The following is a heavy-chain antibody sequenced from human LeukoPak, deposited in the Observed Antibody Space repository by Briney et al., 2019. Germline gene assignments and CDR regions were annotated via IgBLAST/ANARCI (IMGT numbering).Heavy chain of an antibody. V-gene: IGHV4-34*01. CDR3: ARGRRQLWLRFGYYFDY. D-gene: IGHD5-18*01. CDR2: INHSGST. CDR1: GGSFSGYY. J-gene: IGHJ4*02. Sequence: SSETLSLTCAVYGGSFSGYYWSWIRQPPGKGLEWIGEINHSGSTNYNPSLKSRVTISVDTSKNQFSLKLSSVTAADTAVYYCARGRRQLWLRFGYYFDYWGQGTLVTVSS.